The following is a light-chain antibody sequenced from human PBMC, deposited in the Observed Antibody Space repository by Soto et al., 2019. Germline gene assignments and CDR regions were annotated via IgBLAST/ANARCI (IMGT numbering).Light chain of an antibody. CDR1: RSNIGSHY. V-gene: IGLV1-47*01. J-gene: IGLJ3*02. CDR2: KDS. CDR3: ATWDDSLGRRVL. Sequence: QAVVTQPPSASGAPGQWVTISCSGSRSNIGSHYISWYQHLPGTAPKLLIYKDSQRPSGVPDRFSGSKSGTSASLAIGGLRSEEEGYYSCATWDDSLGRRVLFGGGTKLTVL.